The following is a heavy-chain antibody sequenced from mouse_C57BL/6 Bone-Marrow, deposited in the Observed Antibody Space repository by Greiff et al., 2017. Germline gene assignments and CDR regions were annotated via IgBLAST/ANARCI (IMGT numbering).Heavy chain of an antibody. J-gene: IGHJ3*01. V-gene: IGHV1-50*01. CDR2: IDPSDSYT. CDR3: ARLPFYPFAY. D-gene: IGHD2-1*01. CDR1: GYTFTSYW. Sequence: QVQLQQPGAELVKPGASVKLSCKASGYTFTSYWMQWVKQRPGQGLEWIGEIDPSDSYTNYHQKFKGKATLTVDTSSSTAYMQLSSLTSEDSAVYDCARLPFYPFAYWGQGTLVTVSA.